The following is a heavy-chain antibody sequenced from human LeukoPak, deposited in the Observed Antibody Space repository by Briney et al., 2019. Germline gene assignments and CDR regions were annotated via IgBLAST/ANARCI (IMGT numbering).Heavy chain of an antibody. D-gene: IGHD6-6*01. Sequence: SGGSLRLSCAASGFTFSSYGMHWVRQAPGKGLEWVAVISYDGSNKYYADSVKGRFTTSRDNSKNTLYLQMNSLRAEDTAVYYCARDHGSAARGGLFDYWGQGTLVTVSS. V-gene: IGHV3-30*19. J-gene: IGHJ4*02. CDR1: GFTFSSYG. CDR2: ISYDGSNK. CDR3: ARDHGSAARGGLFDY.